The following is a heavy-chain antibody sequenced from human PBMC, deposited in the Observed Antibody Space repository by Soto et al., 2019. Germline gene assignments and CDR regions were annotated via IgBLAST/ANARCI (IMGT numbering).Heavy chain of an antibody. J-gene: IGHJ4*02. V-gene: IGHV1-8*01. CDR3: ATYDYIWGSYRD. CDR1: GYTFTTYD. CDR2: MSPNSGNT. Sequence: QVQLVQSGAEVKKPGASVKVSCKASGYTFTTYDINWVRQATGQGLEWMGWMSPNSGNTGYAQKFQGRVTMTSNTAISTAYMELSSLRSEDTAVYYCATYDYIWGSYRDWGQGTLVTVSS. D-gene: IGHD3-16*02.